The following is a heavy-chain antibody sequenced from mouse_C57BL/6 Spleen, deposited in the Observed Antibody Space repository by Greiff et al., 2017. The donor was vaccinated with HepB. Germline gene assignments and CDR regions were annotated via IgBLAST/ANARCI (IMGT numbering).Heavy chain of an antibody. CDR3: ASWRLRREGYAMDY. Sequence: VQLQQSGAELARPGASVKLSCKASGYTFTSYGISWVKQRTGQGLEWIGEIYPRSGNTYYNEKFKGKATLTADKSSSTAYMELRSLTSEDSAVYFCASWRLRREGYAMDYWGQGTSVTVSS. D-gene: IGHD2-4*01. J-gene: IGHJ4*01. CDR1: GYTFTSYG. V-gene: IGHV1-81*01. CDR2: IYPRSGNT.